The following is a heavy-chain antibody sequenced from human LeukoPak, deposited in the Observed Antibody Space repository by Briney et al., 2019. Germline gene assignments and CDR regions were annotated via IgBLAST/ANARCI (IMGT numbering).Heavy chain of an antibody. D-gene: IGHD2-2*01. J-gene: IGHJ5*02. V-gene: IGHV4-59*01. CDR2: IYYSGST. CDR1: GASISSDH. CDR3: ARTTEDCSSTSCYQYWFDP. Sequence: SETLSLTCIVSGASISSDHWTWIRQPPGKGLEWIGYIYYSGSTSYNPSLKSRVTISVDTSKNQISLKVRSVTAADTAVYYCARTTEDCSSTSCYQYWFDPWGQGTLVTVSS.